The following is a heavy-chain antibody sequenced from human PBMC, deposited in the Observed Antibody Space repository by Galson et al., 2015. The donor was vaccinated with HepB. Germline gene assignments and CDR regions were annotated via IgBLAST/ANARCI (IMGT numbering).Heavy chain of an antibody. CDR2: INAGNGNT. CDR1: GYTFTSYA. D-gene: IGHD3-10*01. J-gene: IGHJ4*02. Sequence: SVKVSCKASGYTFTSYAMHWVRQAPGQRLEWMGWINAGNGNTKYSQKFQGRVTITRDTSASTAYMELSSLRSEDTAVYYCARWLGDTEYFDYWGQGTLVTVSS. CDR3: ARWLGDTEYFDY. V-gene: IGHV1-3*01.